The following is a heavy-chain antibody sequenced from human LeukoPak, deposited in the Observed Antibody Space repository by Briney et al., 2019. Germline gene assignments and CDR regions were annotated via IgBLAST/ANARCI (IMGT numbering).Heavy chain of an antibody. Sequence: GGSLRLSCAASGFTFGSYAMSWVRQAPGKGLEWVSVISGSGGNIDYADSVKGRFIISRDNSRNTVYLQMNSLRAEDTAVYYCARHLIYMMTRRGFDPWGQGTLVTVSS. J-gene: IGHJ5*02. CDR3: ARHLIYMMTRRGFDP. V-gene: IGHV3-23*01. D-gene: IGHD3-16*01. CDR1: GFTFGSYA. CDR2: ISGSGGNI.